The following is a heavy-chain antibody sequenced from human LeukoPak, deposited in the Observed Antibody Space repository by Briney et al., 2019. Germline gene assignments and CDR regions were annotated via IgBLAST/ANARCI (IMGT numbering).Heavy chain of an antibody. Sequence: GGSLRLSCAASGFTFDDYAMHWVRQAPGKGLECVSLISGDGGATYYADSVKGRFTISRDNSKNTLYLQMDSLRAEDTAVYYCARDSAYCGGDCYSREPAYYFDYWGQGTLVTVSS. CDR3: ARDSAYCGGDCYSREPAYYFDY. CDR2: ISGDGGAT. V-gene: IGHV3-43*02. J-gene: IGHJ4*02. D-gene: IGHD2-21*02. CDR1: GFTFDDYA.